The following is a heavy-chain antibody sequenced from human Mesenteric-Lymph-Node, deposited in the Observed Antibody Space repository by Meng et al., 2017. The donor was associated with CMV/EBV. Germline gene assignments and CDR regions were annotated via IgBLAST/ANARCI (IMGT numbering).Heavy chain of an antibody. V-gene: IGHV1-18*01. CDR3: ARVGDYYGSGSYQPYNWFDP. CDR2: ISAYNGNT. Sequence: TSYGISWVRQAPGRGLEWMGWISAYNGNTNDAQKLQGRGTMTTDTSTSTAYMELRSLRSDDTAVYYCARVGDYYGSGSYQPYNWFDPWGQGTLVTVSS. D-gene: IGHD3-10*01. CDR1: TSYG. J-gene: IGHJ5*02.